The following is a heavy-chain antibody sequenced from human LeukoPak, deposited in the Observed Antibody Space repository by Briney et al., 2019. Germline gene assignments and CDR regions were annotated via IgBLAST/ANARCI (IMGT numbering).Heavy chain of an antibody. J-gene: IGHJ6*03. D-gene: IGHD2-2*01. Sequence: SETLSLTCAVYGGSFSGYYWSWIRQPPGKGLEWIGEINHSGSTNYNPSLKSRVTISVDTSKNQFSLKLSLVTAADTAVYYCARVGADIVVVPAAKSYYYYYMDVWGKGTTVTISS. V-gene: IGHV4-34*01. CDR2: INHSGST. CDR3: ARVGADIVVVPAAKSYYYYYMDV. CDR1: GGSFSGYY.